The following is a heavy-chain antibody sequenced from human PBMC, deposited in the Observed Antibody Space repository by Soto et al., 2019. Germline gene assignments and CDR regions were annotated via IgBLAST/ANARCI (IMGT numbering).Heavy chain of an antibody. CDR2: IYYSGST. J-gene: IGHJ4*02. CDR1: GGSISSSSYY. Sequence: SETLSLTCTVSGGSISSSSYYWGWIRQPPGKGLEWIGSIYYSGSTYYNPSLKSRVTISVDTSKNQFSLKLSSVTAADTAVYYCATTYYGDYVLLFDYWGQGTLVTVS. D-gene: IGHD4-17*01. V-gene: IGHV4-39*01. CDR3: ATTYYGDYVLLFDY.